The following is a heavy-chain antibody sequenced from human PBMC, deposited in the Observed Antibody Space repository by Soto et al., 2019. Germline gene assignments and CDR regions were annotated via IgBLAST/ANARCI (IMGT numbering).Heavy chain of an antibody. CDR3: AGVGYDYSHSGVIDY. CDR2: IIRSSSDI. V-gene: IGHV3-21*01. J-gene: IGHJ4*02. CDR1: GFTFSTHS. D-gene: IGHD1-26*01. Sequence: EVQLVESGGGLVKPGGSLRLSCAASGFTFSTHSINWVRQAPGKGLEWVSSIIRSSSDIYYADSVMGRFTISRDNAKNSLSLQMNSLRDEATVVYYCAGVGYDYSHSGVIDYWGQGTLVTVSS.